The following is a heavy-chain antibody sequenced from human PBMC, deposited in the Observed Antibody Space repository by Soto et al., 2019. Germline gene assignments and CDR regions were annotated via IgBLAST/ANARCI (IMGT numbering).Heavy chain of an antibody. Sequence: SETLSLTCTVSGGSTNGYYWSWIRQPPGKGLEWIGYISKSGSTNYNPALKSRVTISVDTSKNQFSLKLSSVTAADTAVYYCARDWGGGTFDYWGQGTLVTVS. CDR3: ARDWGGGTFDY. CDR1: GGSTNGYY. D-gene: IGHD3-16*01. J-gene: IGHJ4*02. CDR2: ISKSGST. V-gene: IGHV4-59*01.